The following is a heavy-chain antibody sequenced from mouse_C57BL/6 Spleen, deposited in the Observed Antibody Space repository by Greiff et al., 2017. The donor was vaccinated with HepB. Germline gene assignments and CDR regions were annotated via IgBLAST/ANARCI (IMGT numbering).Heavy chain of an antibody. CDR1: GFNIKDYY. CDR2: IDPEDGDT. CDR3: LYGNYDAMDY. Sequence: VQLKQSGAELVRPGASVKLSCTASGFNIKDYYMHWVKQRPEQGLEWIGRIDPEDGDTEYAPKFQGKATMTADTSSNTAYLQLSSLTSEDTAVYYCLYGNYDAMDYWGQGTSVTVSS. D-gene: IGHD2-1*01. J-gene: IGHJ4*01. V-gene: IGHV14-1*01.